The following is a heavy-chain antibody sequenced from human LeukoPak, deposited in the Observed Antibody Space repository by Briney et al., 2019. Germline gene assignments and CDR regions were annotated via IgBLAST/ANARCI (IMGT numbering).Heavy chain of an antibody. V-gene: IGHV4-38-2*02. CDR1: GFSINTDFW. J-gene: IGHJ4*02. D-gene: IGHD2-2*01. CDR3: ARGPFSKTYYYDY. CDR2: VHRDGST. Sequence: SETLSLTCTVSGFSINTDFWWGWFRQPPGMGLEWIGSVHRDGSTYYNSSLKSRVTISEDTSRNQFFLRLISVTATDTAVYYCARGPFSKTYYYDYWGQGTLVAVSS.